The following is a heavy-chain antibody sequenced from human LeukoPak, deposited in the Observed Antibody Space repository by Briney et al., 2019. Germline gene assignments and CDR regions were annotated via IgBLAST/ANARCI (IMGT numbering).Heavy chain of an antibody. D-gene: IGHD3-10*01. CDR2: ISSRGSTI. V-gene: IGHV3-48*03. Sequence: GGSLRLSCGGSGFTFTSYEINWVRQPPGKGLEWVSYISSRGSTIYYADSVKGRFIISRDNAKNSLYLQKNSLRAEDTAVYYCARLRGAGSPIYYYYGMDVGGRGTTVTVSS. CDR1: GFTFTSYE. J-gene: IGHJ6*04. CDR3: ARLRGAGSPIYYYYGMDV.